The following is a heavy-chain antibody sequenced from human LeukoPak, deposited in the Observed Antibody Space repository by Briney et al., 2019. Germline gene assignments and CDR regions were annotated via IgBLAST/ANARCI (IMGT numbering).Heavy chain of an antibody. CDR2: ISGPAGSW. D-gene: IGHD1-26*01. CDR3: ARGIVGASYYYYMDV. CDR1: GFTFSSYA. Sequence: PGGSLRLSCAASGFTFSSYAMSWVRQAPGKGLEWVSAISGPAGSWDYADSVKGRFTISRDNSKNTLFLQMNSLRAEDTAIYYCARGIVGASYYYYMDVWGKGTTVTVSS. J-gene: IGHJ6*03. V-gene: IGHV3-23*01.